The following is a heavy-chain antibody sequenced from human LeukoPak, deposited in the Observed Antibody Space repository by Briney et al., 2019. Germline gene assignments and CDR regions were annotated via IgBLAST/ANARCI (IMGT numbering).Heavy chain of an antibody. D-gene: IGHD5-24*01. CDR2: ISSSSSYT. Sequence: GGSLRLSCAASGFTFSDYYMSWIRQAPGKGLEWVSYISSSSSYTNYADSVKGRFTISRDNAENSLYLQMNSLRAEDTAVYYCARVVGEMASDYWGQGTLVTVSS. CDR1: GFTFSDYY. V-gene: IGHV3-11*06. CDR3: ARVVGEMASDY. J-gene: IGHJ4*02.